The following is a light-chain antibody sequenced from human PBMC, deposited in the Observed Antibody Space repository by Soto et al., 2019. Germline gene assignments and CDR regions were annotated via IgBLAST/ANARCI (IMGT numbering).Light chain of an antibody. CDR1: QSISSW. J-gene: IGKJ1*01. V-gene: IGKV1-5*03. CDR2: QAS. CDR3: QQYNSYSRT. Sequence: DIQMTQSPSTLSASVGDRVTITCRASQSISSWLAWYQQRPGKAPNLLIYQASSLESGVPSRFSGSGSRTDFTLTISSLQPDDFATYYCQQYNSYSRTFGQGTKVEIK.